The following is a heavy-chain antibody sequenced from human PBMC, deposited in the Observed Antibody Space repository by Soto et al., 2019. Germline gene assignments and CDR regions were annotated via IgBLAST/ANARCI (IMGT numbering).Heavy chain of an antibody. CDR3: AKELDTAISFSYGMDV. Sequence: GGSLRLSCAGSGFTFSSYAMHWVRQAPGKGLEWVAIISYDGSNKYYPDSVKGRFTVSRDNSKNTLYLQMNSLRAEDTAVYYCAKELDTAISFSYGMDVWGQGTTVTVSS. CDR2: ISYDGSNK. J-gene: IGHJ6*02. CDR1: GFTFSSYA. V-gene: IGHV3-30*18. D-gene: IGHD5-18*01.